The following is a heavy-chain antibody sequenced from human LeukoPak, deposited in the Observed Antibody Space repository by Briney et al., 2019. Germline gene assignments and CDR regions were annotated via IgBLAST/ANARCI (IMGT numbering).Heavy chain of an antibody. CDR1: GFTFSSYG. CDR3: ARAKLDSSGYSFDY. Sequence: GGSLRLSCAASGFTFSSYGMHWVRQAPGRGLEWVAVIWCDGSNKYYVDSVKGRFTISRDNSKNTLYLQIDSLRAEDTAVYYCARAKLDSSGYSFDYWGQGTLVTVSS. V-gene: IGHV3-33*01. D-gene: IGHD3-22*01. J-gene: IGHJ4*02. CDR2: IWCDGSNK.